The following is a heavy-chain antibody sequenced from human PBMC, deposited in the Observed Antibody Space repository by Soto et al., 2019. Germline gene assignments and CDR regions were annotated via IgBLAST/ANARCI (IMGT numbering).Heavy chain of an antibody. D-gene: IGHD4-17*01. J-gene: IGHJ5*02. CDR3: ARLPTGFPNWFDP. Sequence: SETLSLTCTVSGASIISSHYNWGWIRQPPGKDLEWIGTIFHSGTTYYNPSLKRRVTMSVDTSKNPFYLRLNSVTAADTAVYYCARLPTGFPNWFDPWGQGILVTVSS. V-gene: IGHV4-39*01. CDR1: GASIISSHYN. CDR2: IFHSGTT.